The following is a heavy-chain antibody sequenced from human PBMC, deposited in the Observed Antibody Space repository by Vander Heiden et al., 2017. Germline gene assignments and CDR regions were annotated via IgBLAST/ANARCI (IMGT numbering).Heavy chain of an antibody. CDR3: ARDSDKWEVLIDY. Sequence: EVQLVESGGGLVQPGGSLRLPCAASGFTFSSYWMYWVRHVPGKGLEWVSRINKDGSSTNYADSVKGRFTISRDNAKNTLYLQMNSLSAEDTALYHCARDSDKWEVLIDYWGQGTLVTVSS. CDR1: GFTFSSYW. V-gene: IGHV3-74*01. J-gene: IGHJ4*02. D-gene: IGHD1-26*01. CDR2: INKDGSST.